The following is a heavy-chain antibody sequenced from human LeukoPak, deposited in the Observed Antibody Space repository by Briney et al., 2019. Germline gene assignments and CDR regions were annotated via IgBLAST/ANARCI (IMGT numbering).Heavy chain of an antibody. J-gene: IGHJ4*02. CDR2: ISYDGSNI. CDR3: ARGGANFFDF. Sequence: AGSLRLSCEASGFTFNRYAMHWVRQAPGKGLEWVAVISYDGSNIQYADSVKGRFTISRDNSKNTLYLQMNSLSGEDTAVHYCARGGANFFDFWGQGALVTVSS. V-gene: IGHV3-30-3*01. CDR1: GFTFNRYA. D-gene: IGHD2-8*01.